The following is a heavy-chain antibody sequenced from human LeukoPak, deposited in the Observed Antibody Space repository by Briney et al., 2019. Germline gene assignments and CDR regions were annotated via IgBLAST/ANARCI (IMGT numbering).Heavy chain of an antibody. V-gene: IGHV3-21*01. Sequence: GGSLRLSCTASGFTFSGYSMNWVRQAPGKGLEWVSSISSSSSYIYYADSVKGRFTISRDNAKNSLYLQMNSLRAEDTAVYYCARGEEGGGVIMAADYFDYWGQGTLVTVSS. CDR1: GFTFSGYS. D-gene: IGHD3-10*01. J-gene: IGHJ4*02. CDR3: ARGEEGGGVIMAADYFDY. CDR2: ISSSSSYI.